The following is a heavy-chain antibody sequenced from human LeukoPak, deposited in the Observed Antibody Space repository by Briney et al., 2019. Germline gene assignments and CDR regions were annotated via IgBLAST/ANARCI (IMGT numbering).Heavy chain of an antibody. CDR1: GGSISSSSYY. D-gene: IGHD2-2*01. V-gene: IGHV4-39*07. Sequence: PSETLSLTCTVSGGSISSSSYYWGWIRQPPGTGLEWIGSIYYSGSTYYNPSLKSRVTISVDTSKNQFSLKLSSVTAADTAVYYCARGDCSSTSCYDPYNWFDPWGQGTLVTVSS. CDR2: IYYSGST. CDR3: ARGDCSSTSCYDPYNWFDP. J-gene: IGHJ5*02.